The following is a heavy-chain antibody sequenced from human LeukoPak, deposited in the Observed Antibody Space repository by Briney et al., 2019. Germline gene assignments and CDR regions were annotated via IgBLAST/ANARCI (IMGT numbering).Heavy chain of an antibody. CDR1: GFTFSSYA. D-gene: IGHD3-22*01. CDR2: ISYDGSNK. Sequence: GGSLRLSCAASGFTFSSYAMHWVRQAPGKGLEWVAVISYDGSNKYYADSVKGRFTISRDNSKNTLYLQMNSLRAEDTAVHYCASSQKYYYDSSLPYWGQGTLVTVSS. V-gene: IGHV3-30-3*01. CDR3: ASSQKYYYDSSLPY. J-gene: IGHJ4*02.